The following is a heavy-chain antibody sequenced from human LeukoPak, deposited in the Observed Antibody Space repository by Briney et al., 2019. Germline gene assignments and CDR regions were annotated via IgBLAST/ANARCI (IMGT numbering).Heavy chain of an antibody. Sequence: SETLSLTCAVYGGSFSGYYWSWIRQPPGKGLEWIGEINHSGSTNYNPSLKSRVTISVDTSKNQFSLKLSSVTAADTAVYCCARKGPYCSSTSCYVDYWGQGTLVTVSS. V-gene: IGHV4-34*01. CDR2: INHSGST. J-gene: IGHJ4*02. D-gene: IGHD2-2*01. CDR1: GGSFSGYY. CDR3: ARKGPYCSSTSCYVDY.